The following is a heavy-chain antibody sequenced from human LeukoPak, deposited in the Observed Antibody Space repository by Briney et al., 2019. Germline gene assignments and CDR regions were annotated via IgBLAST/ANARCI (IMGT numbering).Heavy chain of an antibody. D-gene: IGHD5-12*01. J-gene: IGHJ5*02. CDR1: GVSISSSSYY. CDR2: MYSSGST. V-gene: IGHV4-39*07. CDR3: ARGVVVATTRKDNNWIDP. Sequence: SETLSLTCTVSGVSISSSSYYWGRVPQPRGKGLEWIGRMYSSGSTYYTPSLKSRVTISVDTSKNQFSLKLSSLTAADTAVYYCARGVVVATTRKDNNWIDPWGQGTLVTVSS.